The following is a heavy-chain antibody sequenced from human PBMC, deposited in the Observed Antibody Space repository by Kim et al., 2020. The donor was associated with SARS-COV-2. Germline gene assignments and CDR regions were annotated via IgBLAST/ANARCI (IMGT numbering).Heavy chain of an antibody. Sequence: SETLSLTCTVSGGSISSGGYYWSWIRQHPGKGLEWIGYIYYSGSTYYNPSLKSRVTISVDTSKNQFSLKLSSVTAADTAVYYCARATVEWELLTALVAYYFDYWGQGTLVTVSS. CDR1: GGSISSGGYY. CDR3: ARATVEWELLTALVAYYFDY. CDR2: IYYSGST. V-gene: IGHV4-31*03. J-gene: IGHJ4*02. D-gene: IGHD1-26*01.